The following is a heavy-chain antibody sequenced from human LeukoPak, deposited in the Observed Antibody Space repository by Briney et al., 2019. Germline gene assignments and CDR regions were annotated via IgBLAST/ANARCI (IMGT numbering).Heavy chain of an antibody. D-gene: IGHD5-24*01. CDR2: IKPDGSEK. CDR1: GFTFSTYW. CDR3: ARGQYTDGLSY. J-gene: IGHJ4*01. Sequence: GGSLRLSCATSGFTFSTYWMTWVRQAPGKGLEWVAIIKPDGSEKYYVDSVKGRFTISRDNAENSLFLQMNGLRPEDTAVFYCARGQYTDGLSYWGQEPWSPSPQ. V-gene: IGHV3-7*03.